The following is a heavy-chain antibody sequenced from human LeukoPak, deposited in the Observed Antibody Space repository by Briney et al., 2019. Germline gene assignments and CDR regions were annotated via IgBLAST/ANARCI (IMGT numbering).Heavy chain of an antibody. CDR1: GFIFNNYW. CDR2: IKRDGSEK. D-gene: IGHD5-18*01. Sequence: GGSLRLSCGASGFIFNNYWMSWVRQAPGKGLEWVANIKRDGSEKHFVDSVRGRFIISRDNAKNSLYLQMDSLRAEDTAVYYCARDPGYSHGIIFDYWGQGTLVTVSS. V-gene: IGHV3-7*01. J-gene: IGHJ4*02. CDR3: ARDPGYSHGIIFDY.